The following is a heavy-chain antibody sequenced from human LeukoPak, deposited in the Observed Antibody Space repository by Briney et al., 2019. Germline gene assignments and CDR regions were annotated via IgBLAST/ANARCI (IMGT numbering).Heavy chain of an antibody. J-gene: IGHJ4*02. CDR3: ARSSGKRAYFDY. CDR2: ISSSSSYI. CDR1: GFTFSSYW. D-gene: IGHD3-10*01. Sequence: GGSLRLSCAASGFTFSSYWMSWVRQAPGKGLEWVSSISSSSSYIYYADSVKGRFTISRDNAKNSLYLQMNSLRAEDTAVYYCARSSGKRAYFDYWGQGTLVTVSS. V-gene: IGHV3-21*01.